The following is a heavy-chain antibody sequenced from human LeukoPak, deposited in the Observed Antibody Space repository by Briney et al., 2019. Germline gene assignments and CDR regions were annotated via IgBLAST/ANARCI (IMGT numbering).Heavy chain of an antibody. CDR1: GYTFTGYY. Sequence: ASVKVSCKASGYTFTGYYMYWVRQAPGQGLEWMGWINPNSGGTNYAQKFQGRVTMTRDTSISTAYMELSRLRSDDTAVYYCARVRPSITVVRGVMSWFDPWGQGTLVTVSS. CDR2: INPNSGGT. J-gene: IGHJ5*02. V-gene: IGHV1-2*02. D-gene: IGHD3-10*01. CDR3: ARVRPSITVVRGVMSWFDP.